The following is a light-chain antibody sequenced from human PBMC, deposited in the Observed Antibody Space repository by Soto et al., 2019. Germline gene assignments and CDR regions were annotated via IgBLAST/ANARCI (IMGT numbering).Light chain of an antibody. CDR2: EVT. Sequence: QSALAQPASVSGSPEQSITISCTGTSSDVGTYNLVSWYQPHPGKDPKLIIYEVTERPSGVSNRFSGSKFGNTASLTISGLLPEDEADYYCCSYGGSSTFPYVFGPGTQLTVL. CDR1: SSDVGTYNL. CDR3: CSYGGSSTFPYV. V-gene: IGLV2-23*02. J-gene: IGLJ7*01.